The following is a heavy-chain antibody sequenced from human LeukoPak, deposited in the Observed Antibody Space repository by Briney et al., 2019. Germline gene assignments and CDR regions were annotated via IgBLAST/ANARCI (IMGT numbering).Heavy chain of an antibody. Sequence: GGSLRLSCAASGFTFSDYYMSWIRQAPGKGLEWVSYISSSGSTIYYADSVKGRFTISRDNSKNTLYLQMNSLRAEDTAVYYCARGLYSSSWNGDDYWGQGTLVTVSS. D-gene: IGHD6-13*01. J-gene: IGHJ4*02. CDR3: ARGLYSSSWNGDDY. CDR1: GFTFSDYY. V-gene: IGHV3-11*04. CDR2: ISSSGSTI.